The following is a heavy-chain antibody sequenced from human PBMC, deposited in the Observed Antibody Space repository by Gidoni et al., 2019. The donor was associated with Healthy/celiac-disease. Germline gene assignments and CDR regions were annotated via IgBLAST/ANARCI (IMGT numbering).Heavy chain of an antibody. CDR2: ISGSGGST. D-gene: IGHD3-10*01. CDR3: AKDTYYYGSGSYYFPDY. CDR1: GFTFSSHA. V-gene: IGHV3-23*01. J-gene: IGHJ4*02. Sequence: EVQLLESGGGLVQPGGSLRLSCAASGFTFSSHAMSWVRQAPGKGLEWVSAISGSGGSTYYADSVKGRFTISRDNSKNTLYLQMNSLRAEDTAVYYCAKDTYYYGSGSYYFPDYWGQGTLVTVSS.